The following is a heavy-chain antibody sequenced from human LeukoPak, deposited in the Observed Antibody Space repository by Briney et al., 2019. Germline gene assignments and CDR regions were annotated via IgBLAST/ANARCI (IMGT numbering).Heavy chain of an antibody. CDR2: INPNSGVT. V-gene: IGHV1-2*02. CDR3: ARTYYDSSGYVPFDY. Sequence: ASVKVSCKSSGYTFTGYYMHWVRQAPGQGLEWMGWINPNSGVTNYAQKFQGRVTMTRDTSISTAYMELSRLRSDDTAVYYCARTYYDSSGYVPFDYWGQGTLVTVSS. D-gene: IGHD3-22*01. J-gene: IGHJ4*02. CDR1: GYTFTGYY.